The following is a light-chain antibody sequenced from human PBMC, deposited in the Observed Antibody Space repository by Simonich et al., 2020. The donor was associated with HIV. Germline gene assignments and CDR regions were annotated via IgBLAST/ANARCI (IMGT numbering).Light chain of an antibody. V-gene: IGKV1-5*03. CDR2: KAS. Sequence: DIQMTQSPSTLSASVGDRVTITCRASQSISNWLAWHQQKPGKTPKVLIYKASSLEIGVPSRFSGSGSGTKFTLTFSSLQPDDFATYYCQQYNSSPFTFGPGTKVDIK. CDR3: QQYNSSPFT. CDR1: QSISNW. J-gene: IGKJ3*01.